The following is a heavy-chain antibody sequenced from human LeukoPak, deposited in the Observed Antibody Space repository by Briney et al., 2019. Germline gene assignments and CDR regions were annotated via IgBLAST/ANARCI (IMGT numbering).Heavy chain of an antibody. CDR3: ARWRQPPSLFMDV. Sequence: GESLKISCKGSGYSFTSYWSGWVRQMPGRALEWMGIIYPGDSDTRYSPSFQGKVTISADKSISTAYLQWSSLKASHTTMYYCARWRQPPSLFMDVWGQGTTVTVSS. V-gene: IGHV5-51*01. D-gene: IGHD3-3*01. CDR1: GYSFTSYW. CDR2: IYPGDSDT. J-gene: IGHJ6*02.